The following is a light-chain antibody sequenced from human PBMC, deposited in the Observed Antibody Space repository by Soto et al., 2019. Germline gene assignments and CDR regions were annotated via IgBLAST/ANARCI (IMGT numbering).Light chain of an antibody. J-gene: IGKJ1*01. V-gene: IGKV3-15*01. CDR2: GAS. CDR1: QSINTN. CDR3: QQRTDWPT. Sequence: ETVMTQAPASLSVSPGERATFSCRASQSINTNLAWFQLKPGQAPRLLIYGASIRATGIPARFSGSGSGTEFTLTISSLQSEDFAVYYCQQRTDWPTFGQGTKVDIK.